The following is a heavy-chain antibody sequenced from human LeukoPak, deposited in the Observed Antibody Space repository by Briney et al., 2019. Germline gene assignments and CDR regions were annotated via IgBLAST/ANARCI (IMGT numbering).Heavy chain of an antibody. CDR3: ASTHYDFWSGYPVSFDY. D-gene: IGHD3-3*01. CDR1: GGSISSGSYY. Sequence: PSQTLSLTCTVSGGSISSGSYYWSWIRQPAGKGLEWIGRIYTSGSTNYNPSLKSRVTMSVDTSKNQFSLKLSSVTAADTAVYYCASTHYDFWSGYPVSFDYWGQGTLVTVSS. CDR2: IYTSGST. J-gene: IGHJ4*02. V-gene: IGHV4-61*02.